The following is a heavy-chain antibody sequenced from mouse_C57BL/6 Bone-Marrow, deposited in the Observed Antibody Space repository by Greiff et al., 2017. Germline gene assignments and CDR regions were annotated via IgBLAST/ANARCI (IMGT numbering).Heavy chain of an antibody. CDR3: ARSVTTVASYYAMDY. J-gene: IGHJ4*01. Sequence: QVQLQQPGAELVKPGASVKLSCKASGYTFTSYWMHWVKQRPGQGLEWIGMIHPNSGSTNYNEKFKSKATLTVDKSSSTAYMQLSSLPSEDSAVYYCARSVTTVASYYAMDYWGQGTSVTVSS. V-gene: IGHV1-64*01. D-gene: IGHD1-1*01. CDR2: IHPNSGST. CDR1: GYTFTSYW.